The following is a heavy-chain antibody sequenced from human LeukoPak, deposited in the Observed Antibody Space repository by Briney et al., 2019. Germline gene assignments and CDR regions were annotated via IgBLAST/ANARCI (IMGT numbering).Heavy chain of an antibody. V-gene: IGHV3-74*03. D-gene: IGHD6-6*01. Sequence: GGSLRLPCAASGSTFRNHWMHWVRQTPGKGLVWVSRISSDGSSTTYADSVKGRFTISRDNAKNTLYLQMNNLRAEDTAMYYCARDQRVTGRPDIDYWGQGTLVIVSS. J-gene: IGHJ4*02. CDR3: ARDQRVTGRPDIDY. CDR1: GSTFRNHW. CDR2: ISSDGSST.